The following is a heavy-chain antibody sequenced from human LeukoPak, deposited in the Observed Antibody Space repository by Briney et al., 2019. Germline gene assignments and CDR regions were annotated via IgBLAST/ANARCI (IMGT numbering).Heavy chain of an antibody. CDR1: RYIFTSYG. CDR2: ISAYNGDT. D-gene: IGHD1-26*01. Sequence: ASVKVSYTASRYIFTSYGISWVRQAPGQGLEWMGWISAYNGDTNYAQKLQGRVTMTTDTSTSTAYMELRSLRSDDTAVYYCAANSGTYYSHRSPIGYWGQGTLVTVSS. J-gene: IGHJ4*02. V-gene: IGHV1-18*01. CDR3: AANSGTYYSHRSPIGY.